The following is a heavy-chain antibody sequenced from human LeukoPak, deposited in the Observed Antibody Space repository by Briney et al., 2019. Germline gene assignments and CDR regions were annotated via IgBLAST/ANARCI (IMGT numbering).Heavy chain of an antibody. J-gene: IGHJ6*02. V-gene: IGHV4-59*12. CDR1: GGSISSYY. CDR3: ARGPHSAYYYNYYGMDV. CDR2: IYYSGST. Sequence: PSETLSLTCTVSGGSISSYYWSWIRQPPGNGLEWIGYIYYSGSTNYNPSLKSRVTISVDTSKNQFSLKLSSVTAADTAVYYCARGPHSAYYYNYYGMDVWGQGTTVTVSS.